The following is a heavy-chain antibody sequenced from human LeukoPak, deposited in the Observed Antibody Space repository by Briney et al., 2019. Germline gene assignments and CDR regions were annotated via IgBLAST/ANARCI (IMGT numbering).Heavy chain of an antibody. J-gene: IGHJ4*02. CDR1: GGSISSYY. CDR3: ARDGNHWELLPFDY. Sequence: SETLSLTCTVSGGSISSYYWSWIRQPAGKGLEWIGRICASGSTNYNPSLKSRVTMSVDTSKNQFSLKLSSVTAADTAVYYCARDGNHWELLPFDYWGQGTLVTVSS. D-gene: IGHD1-26*01. V-gene: IGHV4-4*07. CDR2: ICASGST.